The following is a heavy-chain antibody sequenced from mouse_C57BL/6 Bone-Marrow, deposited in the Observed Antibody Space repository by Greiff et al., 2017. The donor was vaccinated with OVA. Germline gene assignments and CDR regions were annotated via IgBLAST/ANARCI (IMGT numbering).Heavy chain of an antibody. J-gene: IGHJ3*01. CDR1: GYTFTSYW. V-gene: IGHV1-50*01. CDR2: IDPSDSYT. Sequence: QAQLQQPGAELVKPGASVKLSCKASGYTFTSYWMQWVKQRPGQGLEWIGEIDPSDSYTNYNQKFKGKATLTVDTSSSTAYMQLSSLTSEDSAVYYCARPGAYWGQGTLVTVSA. CDR3: ARPGAY.